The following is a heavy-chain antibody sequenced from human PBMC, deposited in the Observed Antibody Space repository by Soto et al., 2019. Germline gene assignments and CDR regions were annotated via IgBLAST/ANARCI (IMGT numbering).Heavy chain of an antibody. D-gene: IGHD3-3*01. V-gene: IGHV5-51*01. CDR3: ARLRFFVRPHPYYYSGMDV. Sequence: PGESLKISCKGSGYSFTSYWIGWVRQMPGKGLEWMGIIYPGDSDTRYSPSFQGQVTISADKSISTAYLQWSSLKASDTAMYYCARLRFFVRPHPYYYSGMDVWGQGTTVTVSS. CDR2: IYPGDSDT. J-gene: IGHJ6*02. CDR1: GYSFTSYW.